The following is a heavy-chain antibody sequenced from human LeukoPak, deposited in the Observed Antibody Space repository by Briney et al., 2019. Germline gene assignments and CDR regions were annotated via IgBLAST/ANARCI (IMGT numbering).Heavy chain of an antibody. J-gene: IGHJ4*02. D-gene: IGHD1-1*01. V-gene: IGHV4-59*01. Sequence: SETLSLTCTVSGGPISSYYWSWIRQPPGKGLEWIGHIYYTGSTNYNPSLKSRLTISVDTSKNQISLKLSSVTTADTAVYYCATTLGGPIDYWGQGALVTVSS. CDR2: IYYTGST. CDR1: GGPISSYY. CDR3: ATTLGGPIDY.